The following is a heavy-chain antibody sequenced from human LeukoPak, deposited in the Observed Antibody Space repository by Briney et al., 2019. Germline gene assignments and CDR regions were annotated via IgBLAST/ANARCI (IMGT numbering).Heavy chain of an antibody. CDR2: IYYSGST. V-gene: IGHV4-38-2*02. Sequence: SETLSLTCTVSGYSISSGYYWGWIRQPPGKGLEWIGSIYYSGSTYYNPSLKSRVTISVDTSKNQFSLKLSSVTAADTAVYYCARQVTMVRGSDWFDPWGQGTLVTVSS. CDR3: ARQVTMVRGSDWFDP. D-gene: IGHD3-10*01. CDR1: GYSISSGYY. J-gene: IGHJ5*02.